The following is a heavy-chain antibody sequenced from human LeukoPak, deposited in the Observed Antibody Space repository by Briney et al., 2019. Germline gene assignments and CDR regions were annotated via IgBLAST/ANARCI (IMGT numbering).Heavy chain of an antibody. CDR3: ATDGAVAGTAYPEY. CDR2: INPNSGGT. J-gene: IGHJ4*02. V-gene: IGHV1-2*02. CDR1: GYTFTGYY. Sequence: GASVKVSCKASGYTFTGYYMHWVRQAPGQGLEWMGWINPNSGGTNYAQKFQGRVTMTRDTSISTAYMELSRLRSDDTALYYCATDGAVAGTAYPEYWGQGTLVTVSS. D-gene: IGHD6-19*01.